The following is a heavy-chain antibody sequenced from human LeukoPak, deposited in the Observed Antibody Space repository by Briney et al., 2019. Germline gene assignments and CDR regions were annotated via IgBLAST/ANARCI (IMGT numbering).Heavy chain of an antibody. D-gene: IGHD6-13*01. CDR3: AGDSSSRNYYYYYMDV. V-gene: IGHV4-59*01. J-gene: IGHJ6*03. Sequence: SETLSLTCTVSGGSISSYYWSWIRQPPGKGLEWIGYIYYSGSTNYNPSLKSRVTISVDTSKNQFSLKLSSVTAADTAVYYCAGDSSSRNYYYYYMDVWGKGTTVTVSS. CDR1: GGSISSYY. CDR2: IYYSGST.